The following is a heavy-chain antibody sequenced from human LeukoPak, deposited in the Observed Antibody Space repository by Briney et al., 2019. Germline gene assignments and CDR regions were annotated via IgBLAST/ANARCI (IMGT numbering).Heavy chain of an antibody. Sequence: ASVKVSCKASGGTFSSYGISWVRQAPGQGLEWMGWITTYNGNTKYAQKFQGRVTVTTDTSTSTAYMELRSLRSDDTAVYYCAKGPSIAAAGGYYYGMDVWGQGTTVTVSS. CDR1: GGTFSSYG. CDR3: AKGPSIAAAGGYYYGMDV. V-gene: IGHV1-18*01. J-gene: IGHJ6*02. CDR2: ITTYNGNT. D-gene: IGHD6-13*01.